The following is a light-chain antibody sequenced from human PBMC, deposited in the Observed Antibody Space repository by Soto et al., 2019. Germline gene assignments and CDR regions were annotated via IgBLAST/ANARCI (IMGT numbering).Light chain of an antibody. V-gene: IGKV1-5*03. CDR3: KQYNSYTYT. J-gene: IGKJ2*01. Sequence: DIQMTQSPSTLSASVGDRVTITCRASQSISSWLAWYQQKPGKAPKLLIYKASSLESGVPSRFSGSGSGTEFTLTISSLQHDDFATYYCKQYNSYTYTFGQGTKLEIK. CDR1: QSISSW. CDR2: KAS.